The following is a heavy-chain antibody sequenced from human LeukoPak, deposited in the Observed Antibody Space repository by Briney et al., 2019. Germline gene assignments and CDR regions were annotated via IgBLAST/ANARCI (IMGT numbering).Heavy chain of an antibody. CDR1: GYTFASYY. CDR2: IIPIFGTA. CDR3: ARDRYCSGGSCYALDAFDI. D-gene: IGHD2-15*01. V-gene: IGHV1-69*06. Sequence: ASVKVSCKASGYTFASYYMHWVRQAPGQGLEWMGGIIPIFGTANYAQKFQGRVTITADKSTSTAYMELSSLRSEDTAVYYCARDRYCSGGSCYALDAFDIWGQGTMVTVSS. J-gene: IGHJ3*02.